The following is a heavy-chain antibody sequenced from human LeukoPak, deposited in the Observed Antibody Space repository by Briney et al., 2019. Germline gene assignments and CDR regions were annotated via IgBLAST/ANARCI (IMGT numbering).Heavy chain of an antibody. D-gene: IGHD2-21*02. V-gene: IGHV4-39*07. CDR3: ARAHWMVTIRGNWFDP. CDR1: GVSISSSSYY. J-gene: IGHJ5*02. CDR2: IYYSGSS. Sequence: PSETLSLTCTVSGVSISSSSYYWGWIRQPPGKGLEWIGSIYYSGSSYYNPSLKSRVTISVDTSKNQFSLNLNSVTAADTAVYYCARAHWMVTIRGNWFDPWGQGTLVTVSS.